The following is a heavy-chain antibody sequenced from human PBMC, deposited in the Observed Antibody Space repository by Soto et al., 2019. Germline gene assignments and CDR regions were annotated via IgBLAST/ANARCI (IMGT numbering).Heavy chain of an antibody. J-gene: IGHJ4*02. CDR1: GFTFSDAW. CDR2: IASKPDGGST. CDR3: IKMCRGYFNL. D-gene: IGHD3-10*01. V-gene: IGHV3-15*04. Sequence: EVQLVESEGGLVKPGGSLRLSCVASGFTFSDAWMTWVRQAPGKGLEWVARIASKPDGGSTDFAASVRARFTISRDESGDTLFQQMNSLKTDDTAAYYCIKMCRGYFNLWGQGTLVTVSS.